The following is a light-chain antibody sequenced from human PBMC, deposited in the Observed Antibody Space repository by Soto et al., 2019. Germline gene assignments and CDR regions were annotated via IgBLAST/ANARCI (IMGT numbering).Light chain of an antibody. CDR3: QQSSNWPQIT. J-gene: IGKJ5*01. CDR2: GAY. CDR1: QSVSRG. V-gene: IGKV3-15*01. Sequence: EIFTTHFSASLCVSPVEGATVSWRSSQSVSRGLAWYQQKLGQAPRLLIYGAYDRATGIPDRFSGSGSGTEFTLTIRRLKSEDFAVYYCQQSSNWPQITCGNGKQLEIK.